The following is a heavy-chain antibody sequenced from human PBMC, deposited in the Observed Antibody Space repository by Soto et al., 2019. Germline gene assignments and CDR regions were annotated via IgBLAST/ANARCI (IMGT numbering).Heavy chain of an antibody. J-gene: IGHJ4*02. Sequence: QVQLQESGPGLVKPSQTLSLTCTVSGGSISSGDYYWSWIRQPPGKGLERIGYIYYNGSTYYNPYLKSRVTISVDTSKNQFSLKMSSVTAAYTAVYYCANLEMATKSPDYWGQGTLVTVSS. CDR2: IYYNGST. CDR3: ANLEMATKSPDY. D-gene: IGHD5-12*01. CDR1: GGSISSGDYY. V-gene: IGHV4-30-4*01.